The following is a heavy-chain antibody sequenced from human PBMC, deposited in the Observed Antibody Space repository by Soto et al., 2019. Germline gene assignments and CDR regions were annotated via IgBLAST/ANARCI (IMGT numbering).Heavy chain of an antibody. J-gene: IGHJ4*02. D-gene: IGHD5-12*01. Sequence: ASVKVSCKASGGTFSSYAISWVRQAPGQGLEWMGGIIPIFGTANYAQKFQGRVTITADESTSTAYMELSSLRSEDTAVYYCARLSEMATIVLDYWGQGTLVTVSS. CDR3: ARLSEMATIVLDY. V-gene: IGHV1-69*13. CDR1: GGTFSSYA. CDR2: IIPIFGTA.